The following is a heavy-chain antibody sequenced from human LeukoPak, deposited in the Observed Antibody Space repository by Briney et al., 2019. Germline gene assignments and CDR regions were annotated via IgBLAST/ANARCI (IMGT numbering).Heavy chain of an antibody. D-gene: IGHD3-22*01. CDR1: GGSISSSNW. CDR2: IYHSGST. Sequence: SETLSPTCAVSGGSISSSNWWSWVRQPPGKGLEWIGEIYHSGSTNYNPSLKCRVTISVDKSKNQFSLKLSSVTAADTAVYYCARVRSGYLPEFDYWGQGTLVTVSS. J-gene: IGHJ4*02. CDR3: ARVRSGYLPEFDY. V-gene: IGHV4-4*02.